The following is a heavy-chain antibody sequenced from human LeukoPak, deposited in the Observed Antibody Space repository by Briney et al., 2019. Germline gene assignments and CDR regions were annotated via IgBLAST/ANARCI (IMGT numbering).Heavy chain of an antibody. CDR3: ARGSVGDYGFDY. V-gene: IGHV3-53*01. Sequence: GGSLRLSCAASGFTITRNYRSWVRQAPGKGLEWVSLIYSGGTTSYSDSVKGRFTISRDTSKETVYLQMDSLRAEDTAVYYRARGSVGDYGFDYWGQGTLVTVSS. D-gene: IGHD4-17*01. J-gene: IGHJ4*02. CDR2: IYSGGTT. CDR1: GFTITRNY.